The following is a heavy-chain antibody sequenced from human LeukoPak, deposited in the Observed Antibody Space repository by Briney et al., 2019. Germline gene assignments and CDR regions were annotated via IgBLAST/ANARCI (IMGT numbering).Heavy chain of an antibody. CDR3: ARDFSGSYSVDY. Sequence: GGSLRLSCTASGFTFNTHAMSWVRQAPGKGLEWVSSISSSSSYIYYADSVKGRFTISRDNAKNSLYLQMNSLRAEDTAVYYCARDFSGSYSVDYWGQGTLVTVSS. J-gene: IGHJ4*02. V-gene: IGHV3-21*01. CDR2: ISSSSSYI. D-gene: IGHD1-26*01. CDR1: GFTFNTHA.